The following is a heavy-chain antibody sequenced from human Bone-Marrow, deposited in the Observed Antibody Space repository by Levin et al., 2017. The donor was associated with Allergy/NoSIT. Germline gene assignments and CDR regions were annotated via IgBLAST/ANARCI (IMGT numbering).Heavy chain of an antibody. V-gene: IGHV1-46*03. D-gene: IGHD4-23*01. CDR3: TRDNRMPVGGTGWFDP. CDR1: GYVFATHY. J-gene: IGHJ5*02. CDR2: IDPSGGAT. Sequence: PWASVKVSCKTSGYVFATHYMHWVRQAPRQGLEWMGLIDPSGGATTYAQNFQGRVTVTRDASTATVYLELTNLTSEDTGIYYCTRDNRMPVGGTGWFDPWGQGTLVTVCS.